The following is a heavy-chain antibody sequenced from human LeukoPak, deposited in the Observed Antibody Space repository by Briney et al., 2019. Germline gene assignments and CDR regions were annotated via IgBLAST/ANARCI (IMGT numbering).Heavy chain of an antibody. V-gene: IGHV4-61*01. Sequence: SETLSLTCTVSGGSLSSNTYYWNWIRKSPGKGLEWVGFVYHSGRTKYNPPLKSRVTISIDTSKNQVSLKLRSVTAADTAMYFCVREASTSYYDSSGYYRQTETFDVWGQGTMVTVSS. CDR2: VYHSGRT. J-gene: IGHJ3*01. CDR1: GGSLSSNTYY. CDR3: VREASTSYYDSSGYYRQTETFDV. D-gene: IGHD3-22*01.